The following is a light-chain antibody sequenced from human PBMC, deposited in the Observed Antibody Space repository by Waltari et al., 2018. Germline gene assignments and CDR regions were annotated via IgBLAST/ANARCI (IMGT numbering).Light chain of an antibody. CDR3: QQYGSSVLYT. J-gene: IGKJ2*01. V-gene: IGKV3-20*01. Sequence: RASQRVTKRYLAWYQQKPGRAPRLLIYGASSRAAGIPDRFSGSGSGTDFTLTISRLEPEDFAVYYCQQYGSSVLYTFGQGTKLEIK. CDR1: QRVTKRY. CDR2: GAS.